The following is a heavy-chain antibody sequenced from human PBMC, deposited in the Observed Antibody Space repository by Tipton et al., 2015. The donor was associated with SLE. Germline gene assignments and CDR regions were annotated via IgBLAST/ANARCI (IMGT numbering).Heavy chain of an antibody. Sequence: TLSLTCTVSGGSISSSSYYWGWIRQPPGKGLEWIGSIYYSGSTYYNPSLKSRVTISVDTSKNQFSLKLSSVTAADTAVYYCARGAYRAARPVDYWGQGTLVTVSS. CDR2: IYYSGST. CDR3: ARGAYRAARPVDY. D-gene: IGHD6-6*01. J-gene: IGHJ4*02. V-gene: IGHV4-39*01. CDR1: GGSISSSSYY.